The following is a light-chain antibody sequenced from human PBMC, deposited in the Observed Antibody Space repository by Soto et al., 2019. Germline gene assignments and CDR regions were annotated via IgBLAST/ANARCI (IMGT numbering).Light chain of an antibody. Sequence: DIQMTQSPSTLSASVGDRVTITCRASQSIRSWLAWYQQKPGKPPKLLIYDASSLESGVPSRFSGSGSGTEFTLTISSLQPDDFATYYCQQYNSHWTFGQGTKVEIK. CDR1: QSIRSW. CDR2: DAS. V-gene: IGKV1-5*01. CDR3: QQYNSHWT. J-gene: IGKJ1*01.